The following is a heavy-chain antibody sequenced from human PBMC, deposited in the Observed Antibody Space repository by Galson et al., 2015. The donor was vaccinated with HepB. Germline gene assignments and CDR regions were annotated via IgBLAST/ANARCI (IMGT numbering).Heavy chain of an antibody. CDR3: AKDKIKALQAGTVSSGMKWDSYGMDV. Sequence: SLRLSCAASGFTFSSYGMHWVRQAPGKGLEWVAVISYDGSNKYYADSVKGRFTISRDNSKNTLYPQMNSLRAEDTAVYYCAKDKIKALQAGTVSSGMKWDSYGMDVWGQGTTVTVSS. CDR2: ISYDGSNK. D-gene: IGHD6-13*01. V-gene: IGHV3-30*18. CDR1: GFTFSSYG. J-gene: IGHJ6*02.